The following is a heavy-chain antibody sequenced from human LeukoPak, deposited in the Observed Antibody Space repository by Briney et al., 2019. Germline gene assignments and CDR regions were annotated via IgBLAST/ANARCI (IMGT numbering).Heavy chain of an antibody. V-gene: IGHV3-23*01. CDR1: GLTFSSYG. Sequence: GGTLRLSCAATGLTFSSYGMSWVRQAPGKGLEWVSAISGSDGRTYYADSVKGRFTVSRDNSKNTLYLQMNSLRAEDTAVYYCAKDRVGATLYFDCWGQGTLVTVSS. J-gene: IGHJ4*02. CDR3: AKDRVGATLYFDC. D-gene: IGHD1-26*01. CDR2: ISGSDGRT.